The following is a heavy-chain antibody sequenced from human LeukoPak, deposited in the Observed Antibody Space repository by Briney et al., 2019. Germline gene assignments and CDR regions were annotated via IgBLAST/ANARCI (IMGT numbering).Heavy chain of an antibody. V-gene: IGHV3-30*02. CDR3: AKQMVERQQIYYIDV. Sequence: GGSLRLACGAHGFTFSSDGMHWGRQAPGKGLERVAFIRHDENNKLYADSVKGRFTISRDNYKNTVYLQMSSLRAEDTALYYCAKQMVERQQIYYIDVWGKGTSVTVSS. CDR1: GFTFSSDG. J-gene: IGHJ6*03. D-gene: IGHD2-15*01. CDR2: IRHDENNK.